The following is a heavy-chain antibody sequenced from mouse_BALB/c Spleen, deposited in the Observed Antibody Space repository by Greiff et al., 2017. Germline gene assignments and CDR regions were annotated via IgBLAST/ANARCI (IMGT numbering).Heavy chain of an antibody. D-gene: IGHD1-1*01. Sequence: VKLMESGPGLVQPSQSLSITCTVSGFSLTSYGVHWVRQSPGKGLEWLGVIWSGGSTDYNAAFISRLSISKDNSKSQVFFKMNSLQANDTAIYYCARKGIVAGAMDYWGQGTSVTVSS. J-gene: IGHJ4*01. CDR2: IWSGGST. CDR3: ARKGIVAGAMDY. CDR1: GFSLTSYG. V-gene: IGHV2-2*02.